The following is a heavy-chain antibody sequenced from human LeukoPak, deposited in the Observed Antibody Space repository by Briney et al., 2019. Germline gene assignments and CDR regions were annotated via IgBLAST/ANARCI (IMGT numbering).Heavy chain of an antibody. CDR3: AKYEGRGSSSQFDP. D-gene: IGHD6-6*01. CDR1: GFTFSSYA. J-gene: IGHJ5*02. CDR2: ISGSGGST. Sequence: GGSLRLSCAASGFTFSSYAMSWVRQAPGKGLEWVSAISGSGGSTYYADSVKGRFTISRDNSKNTLYLQMNSLGAEDTAVYYCAKYEGRGSSSQFDPWGQGTLVTVSS. V-gene: IGHV3-23*01.